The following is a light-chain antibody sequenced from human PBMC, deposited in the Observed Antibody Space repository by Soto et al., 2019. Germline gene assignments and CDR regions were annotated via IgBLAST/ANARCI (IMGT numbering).Light chain of an antibody. CDR2: KAS. V-gene: IGKV1-5*03. CDR1: QSINTW. CDR3: QQYNSHSRYT. J-gene: IGKJ2*01. Sequence: DIQMTQSPSTLSASVGDRVTITCRASQSINTWLAWYQQKPGKAPKLLIYKASSLGSGVPSRFSGSGSGTEVTLTISSLQPDDFAIYYCQQYNSHSRYTFGQGTKLEIK.